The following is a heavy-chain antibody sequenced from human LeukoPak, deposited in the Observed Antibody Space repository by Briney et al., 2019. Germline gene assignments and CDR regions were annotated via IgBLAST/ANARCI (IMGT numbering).Heavy chain of an antibody. V-gene: IGHV3-74*01. Sequence: PGGSLRLSCAASGFTFRHYWMHWVRQTPGKGLVWVSHINSDGSATNYADSVKGRFSISRDNAKNTLYLQMNSLRAEDTAVYYCASGFSDISGSTWGQGTLVTVSS. J-gene: IGHJ5*02. CDR2: INSDGSAT. D-gene: IGHD6-19*01. CDR1: GFTFRHYW. CDR3: ASGFSDISGST.